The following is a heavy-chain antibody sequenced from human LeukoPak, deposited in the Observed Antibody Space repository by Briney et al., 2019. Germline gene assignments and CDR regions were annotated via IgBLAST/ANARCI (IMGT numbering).Heavy chain of an antibody. CDR3: ARQVVRGVIYFDY. Sequence: GGSLRLSCAASGFTFSSYAMHWVRQAPGKGLEWVAVISYDGSNKYYADSVKGRFTISRDNSKNTLYLQMNSLRAEDTAVYYCARQVVRGVIYFDYWGQGTLVTVSS. V-gene: IGHV3-30-3*01. CDR2: ISYDGSNK. J-gene: IGHJ4*02. D-gene: IGHD3-10*01. CDR1: GFTFSSYA.